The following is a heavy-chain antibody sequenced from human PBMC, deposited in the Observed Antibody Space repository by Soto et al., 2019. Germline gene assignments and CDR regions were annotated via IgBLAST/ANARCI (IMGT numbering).Heavy chain of an antibody. V-gene: IGHV2-5*02. CDR1: GFSLSTSGVG. Sequence: SGPTLVNPTQTLTLTCTFSGFSLSTSGVGVGWIPQPPGKALEWLAVIYWDDSYHYSPSLRSRLTITKDTSKNQVVLTMTNMDPVDTATYYCAHKGYGDYPLDYWGQGTLVTVSS. D-gene: IGHD4-17*01. J-gene: IGHJ4*02. CDR3: AHKGYGDYPLDY. CDR2: IYWDDSY.